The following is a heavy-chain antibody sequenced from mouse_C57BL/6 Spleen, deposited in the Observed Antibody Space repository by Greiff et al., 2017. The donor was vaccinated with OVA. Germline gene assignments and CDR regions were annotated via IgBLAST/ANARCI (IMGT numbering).Heavy chain of an antibody. CDR2: IDPSDSYT. Sequence: QVQLQQPGAELVKPGASVKLSCKASGYTFTSYWMQWVKQRPGQGLEWIGEIDPSDSYTNYNQKFKGKATLTVDTSSSTAYMQLSSLTSEDSAVYYCARSSPLGRRNYFDYWGQGTTLTVSS. CDR1: GYTFTSYW. CDR3: ARSSPLGRRNYFDY. V-gene: IGHV1-50*01. D-gene: IGHD4-1*01. J-gene: IGHJ2*01.